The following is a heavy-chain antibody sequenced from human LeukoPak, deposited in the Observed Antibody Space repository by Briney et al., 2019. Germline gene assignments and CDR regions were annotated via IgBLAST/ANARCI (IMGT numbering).Heavy chain of an antibody. CDR2: ISYDGRNK. D-gene: IGHD5-24*01. V-gene: IGHV3-30*03. CDR3: ARDLGWQQLIYYGMDV. J-gene: IGHJ6*02. CDR1: GFTFSSYG. Sequence: GRSLRLSCAASGFTFSSYGMHWVSQAPGKGLEWGAVISYDGRNKYNADSVRGRFTISRDNSKNTMYLQMNSLRAEDTAVYYCARDLGWQQLIYYGMDVWGQGTTVTVSS.